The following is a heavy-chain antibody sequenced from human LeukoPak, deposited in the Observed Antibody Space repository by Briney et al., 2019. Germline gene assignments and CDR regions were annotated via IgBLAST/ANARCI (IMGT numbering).Heavy chain of an antibody. J-gene: IGHJ3*02. Sequence: SVKVSCKASGGTFSSYAISWVRQAPGQGLEWMGRIIPILGIANYAQKFQGRVTITADKSTSTAYMELSSLRSEDTAVCYCARDPSYIPFLRSSICSSTSCYQPGAFDIWGQGTMVTVSS. CDR3: ARDPSYIPFLRSSICSSTSCYQPGAFDI. D-gene: IGHD2-2*01. CDR2: IIPILGIA. CDR1: GGTFSSYA. V-gene: IGHV1-69*04.